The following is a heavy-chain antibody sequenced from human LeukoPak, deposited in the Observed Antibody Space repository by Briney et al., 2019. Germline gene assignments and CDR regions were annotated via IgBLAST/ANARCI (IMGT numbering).Heavy chain of an antibody. CDR3: AKTHRTYYYDSSGYNDAFDI. CDR1: GFTFSSYG. Sequence: GGSLRLSCAAPGFTFSSYGMSWVRQAPGKGLEWVSAISGSGGSTYYADTVKGRFTISRDNSKNTLYLQMNSLRAEDTAVYYCAKTHRTYYYDSSGYNDAFDIWGQGTMVTVSS. D-gene: IGHD3-22*01. V-gene: IGHV3-23*01. CDR2: ISGSGGST. J-gene: IGHJ3*02.